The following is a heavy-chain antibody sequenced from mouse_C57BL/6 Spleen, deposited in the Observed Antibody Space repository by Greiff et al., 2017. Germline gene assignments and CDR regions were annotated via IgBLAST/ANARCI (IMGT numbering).Heavy chain of an antibody. Sequence: EVKLVESGGGLVQPGGSLSLSCAASGFTFTDYYMSWVRQPPGKALEWLGFIRNKANGYTTEYSASVKGRFTISRDNSQSILYLQMNALRAEDSATYYCARYGNYDFDYWGQGTTLTVSS. CDR1: GFTFTDYY. J-gene: IGHJ2*01. CDR3: ARYGNYDFDY. V-gene: IGHV7-3*01. CDR2: IRNKANGYTT. D-gene: IGHD2-1*01.